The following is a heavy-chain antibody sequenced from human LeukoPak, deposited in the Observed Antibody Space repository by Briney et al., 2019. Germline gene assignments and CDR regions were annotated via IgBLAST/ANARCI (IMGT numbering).Heavy chain of an antibody. J-gene: IGHJ4*02. CDR3: ARPEDYDSSGYSYYFDY. CDR1: GYTFTGYY. Sequence: GASVKVSCKASGYTFTGYYMHWVRQAPGQGLEWMGWINPNSGGTNYAQKFQGRVTMTRDTSISTAYMELSRLRSDDTAVYYCARPEDYDSSGYSYYFDYWGQGTLVTVSS. D-gene: IGHD3-22*01. CDR2: INPNSGGT. V-gene: IGHV1-2*02.